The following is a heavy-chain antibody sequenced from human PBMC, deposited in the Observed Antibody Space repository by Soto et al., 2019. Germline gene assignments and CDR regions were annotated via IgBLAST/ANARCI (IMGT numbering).Heavy chain of an antibody. CDR2: IYYGGST. D-gene: IGHD5-12*01. V-gene: IGHV4-31*03. Sequence: QVQLQESGPGLVKPSQTLSLTCTVSGGSISSGGYYWSWIRQHPGKGLEWIGYIYYGGSTYYNPSLKSRVTISVGTSKNPFSLKLSSVTAADTAVYYCAREEGGGYDHRWFDPWGQGTLVTVSS. CDR1: GGSISSGGYY. CDR3: AREEGGGYDHRWFDP. J-gene: IGHJ5*02.